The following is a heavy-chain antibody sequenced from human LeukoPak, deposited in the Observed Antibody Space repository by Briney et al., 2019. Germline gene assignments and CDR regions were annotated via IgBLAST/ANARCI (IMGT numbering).Heavy chain of an antibody. D-gene: IGHD2-8*01. CDR2: IGTAGDT. Sequence: GGSLRLSCAASGFTFSSYGMHWVRQAPGKGLEWVSTIGTAGDTYYPGSVKGRFTISRENAENSLYLQMNSLRAGDTAVYYCAESPPYCTNGVCPRPLYYMDVWGKGTTVTVSS. CDR1: GFTFSSYG. CDR3: AESPPYCTNGVCPRPLYYMDV. V-gene: IGHV3-13*01. J-gene: IGHJ6*03.